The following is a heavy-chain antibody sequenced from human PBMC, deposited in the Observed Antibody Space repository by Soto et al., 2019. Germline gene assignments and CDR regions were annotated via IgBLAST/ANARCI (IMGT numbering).Heavy chain of an antibody. CDR2: INPILNTA. J-gene: IGHJ6*02. CDR1: GGTFSSYS. CDR3: ARVDYDSTYGFYYYGLDV. D-gene: IGHD3-10*01. Sequence: QVHLVQSGAEVKKPGSSVRVSCKTSGGTFSSYSFTWVRQAPGQGLEWMGEINPILNTANFAQKFQSRVTITADEPTSTVYMDLSSLSPDDTAVYYCARVDYDSTYGFYYYGLDVWGQGTTVTVSS. V-gene: IGHV1-69*01.